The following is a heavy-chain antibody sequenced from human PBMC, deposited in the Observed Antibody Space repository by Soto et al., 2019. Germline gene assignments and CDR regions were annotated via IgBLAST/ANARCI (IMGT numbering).Heavy chain of an antibody. Sequence: GGSLRLSCSASGFTFSSYSMSWVRQAPGKGLEWVAAISGSGCSPYYADSVKGLLSISRDNSKNTLDLQMHSLRAEDTAVYYLAHEDSRGYYGTGDAWGQGTLVTVSS. CDR1: GFTFSSYS. J-gene: IGHJ5*02. CDR2: ISGSGCSP. V-gene: IGHV3-23*01. D-gene: IGHD3-22*01. CDR3: AHEDSRGYYGTGDA.